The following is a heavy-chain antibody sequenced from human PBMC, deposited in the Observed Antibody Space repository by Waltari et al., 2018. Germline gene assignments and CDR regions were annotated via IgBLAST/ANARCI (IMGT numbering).Heavy chain of an antibody. D-gene: IGHD6-6*01. Sequence: QVQLQESGPGLVKPSQTLSLTCNVSGGSISSSSYYWSWIRQPAGKGLEWIGRTYTSGSTNYNPALKSRVTISVDTSKNQFSLKLSSVTAADTAVYYCARGFPHSSSLDYWGQGTLVTVSS. CDR1: GGSISSSSYY. V-gene: IGHV4-61*02. J-gene: IGHJ4*02. CDR2: TYTSGST. CDR3: ARGFPHSSSLDY.